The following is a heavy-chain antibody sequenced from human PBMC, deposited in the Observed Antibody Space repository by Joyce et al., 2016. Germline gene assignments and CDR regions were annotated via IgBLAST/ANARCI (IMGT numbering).Heavy chain of an antibody. Sequence: EVQLVESGGGLVQPGGSLRLSCAASGFRFNTYSITWVRQAPGKGLEWLSYISASSGTIYYADSVKGRFTISRDNAKNSVYLQMNSLRDEDTAVYYCARVGRTGYTCDYWGQGTLVTVSS. CDR2: ISASSGTI. J-gene: IGHJ4*02. CDR3: ARVGRTGYTCDY. CDR1: GFRFNTYS. D-gene: IGHD5-24*01. V-gene: IGHV3-48*02.